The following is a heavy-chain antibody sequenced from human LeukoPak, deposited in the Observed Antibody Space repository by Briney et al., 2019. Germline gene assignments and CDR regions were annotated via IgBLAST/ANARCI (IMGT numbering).Heavy chain of an antibody. CDR2: IYHSGST. J-gene: IGHJ6*03. CDR1: GYSISSGYY. D-gene: IGHD3-9*01. Sequence: PSETLSLTCTVSGYSISSGYYWGWIRQPPGKGLEWIGSIYHSGSTYYNPSLKSRVTISVDTSKNQFSLKLSSVTAADTAVYYCARVVVGYDILTGFASYYYMDVWGKGTTVTVSS. CDR3: ARVVVGYDILTGFASYYYMDV. V-gene: IGHV4-38-2*02.